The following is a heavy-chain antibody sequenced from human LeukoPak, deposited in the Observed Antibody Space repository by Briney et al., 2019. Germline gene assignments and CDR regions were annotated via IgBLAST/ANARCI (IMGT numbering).Heavy chain of an antibody. J-gene: IGHJ3*02. CDR3: ARPYSNYVRDAFDI. CDR2: IIPILGIA. Sequence: SVKVSCKASGGTFSSYAISWVRQAPGQGLEWMGRIIPILGIANYAQKFQGRVTITADESTSTAYMELSSLRSEDTAVYYCARPYSNYVRDAFDIWGQGTMVTVSS. CDR1: GGTFSSYA. D-gene: IGHD4-11*01. V-gene: IGHV1-69*04.